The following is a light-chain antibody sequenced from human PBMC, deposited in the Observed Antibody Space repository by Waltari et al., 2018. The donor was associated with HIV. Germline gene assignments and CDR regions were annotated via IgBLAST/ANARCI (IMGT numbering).Light chain of an antibody. CDR2: QTS. V-gene: IGKV1-5*03. Sequence: DICMTQTPSTLSAAVRDTVPIPFRASQNIRTAMAWYQQKTGKAPALLIYQTSTLQNGVSSRFSGSGSGTEFTLTITSLQRDDFATYFCQQYETYYSFGQGSRLEMK. J-gene: IGKJ2*01. CDR3: QQYETYYS. CDR1: QNIRTA.